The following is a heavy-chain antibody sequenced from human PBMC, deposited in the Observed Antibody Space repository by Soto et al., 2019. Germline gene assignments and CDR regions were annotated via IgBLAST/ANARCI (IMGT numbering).Heavy chain of an antibody. J-gene: IGHJ5*02. CDR2: MNPNSGNT. Sequence: ASVKVSCKASGYTFTSYDINWVRQATGQGLEWMGWMNPNSGNTGYAQKFQGRVTMTRNTSISTAYMELGSLRSEDTAVYYCVGVPAAIRKNPRGMRWFDPWGQGTLVTVSS. D-gene: IGHD2-2*01. V-gene: IGHV1-8*01. CDR1: GYTFTSYD. CDR3: VGVPAAIRKNPRGMRWFDP.